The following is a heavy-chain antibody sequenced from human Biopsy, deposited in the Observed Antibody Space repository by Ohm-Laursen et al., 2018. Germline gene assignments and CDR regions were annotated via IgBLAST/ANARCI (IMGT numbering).Heavy chain of an antibody. J-gene: IGHJ4*02. V-gene: IGHV4-31*03. CDR2: IFYSANT. CDR1: GVSINGGRYY. Sequence: PSQTLSLTCIASGVSINGGRYYWNWIRHHPGKGLEWIGNIFYSANTYYNPSLKSRVTISVDTSKNQFSLKLSSVTAADTAVYYCARLGSGDYFPTFFDFWGQGALVTVSS. D-gene: IGHD5-12*01. CDR3: ARLGSGDYFPTFFDF.